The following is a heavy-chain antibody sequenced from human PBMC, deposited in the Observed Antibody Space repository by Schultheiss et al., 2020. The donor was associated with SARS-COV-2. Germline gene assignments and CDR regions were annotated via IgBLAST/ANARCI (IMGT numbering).Heavy chain of an antibody. J-gene: IGHJ4*02. CDR3: ARVGVEMEDYFDY. CDR1: GGSISSSSYY. Sequence: SETLSLTCTVSGGSISSSSYYWGWIRQPPGKGLEWIGEINHSGSTNYNPSLKSRVTMSVDTSKNQFSLKLSSVTAADTAVYYCARVGVEMEDYFDYWGQGTLVTVSS. CDR2: INHSGST. V-gene: IGHV4-39*07. D-gene: IGHD5-24*01.